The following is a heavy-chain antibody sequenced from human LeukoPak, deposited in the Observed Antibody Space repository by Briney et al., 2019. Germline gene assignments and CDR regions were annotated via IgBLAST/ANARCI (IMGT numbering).Heavy chain of an antibody. V-gene: IGHV4-31*01. CDR1: GGSISSGGYY. Sequence: SETLSLTCTVSGGSISSGGYYWSWIRQHPGKGLEWIGSIYCNGNTYYNPSLKSQVTVSVDTSRTQFSLRLSSVTAADTAVYYCARSDCSSTSCWQAWFDPWGQGTLVTVSS. D-gene: IGHD2-2*01. CDR2: IYCNGNT. CDR3: ARSDCSSTSCWQAWFDP. J-gene: IGHJ5*02.